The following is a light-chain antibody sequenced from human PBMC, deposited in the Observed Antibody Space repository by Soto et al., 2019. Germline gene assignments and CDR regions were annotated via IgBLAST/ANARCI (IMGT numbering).Light chain of an antibody. CDR2: DVS. J-gene: IGLJ1*01. CDR3: CSYAGSYTFEV. CDR1: SSDVGGYNY. Sequence: QPRSVSGSPGQSVTISCTGTSSDVGGYNYVSWYQQHPGKAPKLMIYDVSKRPSGVPDRFSGSKSGNTASLTISGLQAEDEADYYCCSYAGSYTFEVFGTGTKVTVL. V-gene: IGLV2-11*01.